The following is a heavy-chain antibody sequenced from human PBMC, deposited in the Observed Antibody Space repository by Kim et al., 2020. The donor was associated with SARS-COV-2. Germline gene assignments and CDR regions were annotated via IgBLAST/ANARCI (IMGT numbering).Heavy chain of an antibody. J-gene: IGHJ4*02. D-gene: IGHD7-27*01. V-gene: IGHV3-7*03. CDR2: IKPDGSDK. Sequence: GGALRLSCAGSGFTFSVHWMSWVRQAPGKGLEGVADIKPDGSDKYYVDSVKGRFTISRDKAKNSLYLQMTSLRGEDTAVYYCARGHWGRDYWGQGTLVTVSS. CDR1: GFTFSVHW. CDR3: ARGHWGRDY.